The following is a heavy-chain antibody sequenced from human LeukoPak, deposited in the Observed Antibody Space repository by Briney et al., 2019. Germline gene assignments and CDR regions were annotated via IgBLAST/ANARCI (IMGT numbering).Heavy chain of an antibody. J-gene: IGHJ3*02. CDR3: ARNPLVTRAFDI. CDR1: GASVSSGSYY. D-gene: IGHD4-23*01. V-gene: IGHV4-61*01. CDR2: IYYSGST. Sequence: NPSETLSLTCTVSGASVSSGSYYWSWIRQPPGKGLEWIGYIYYSGSTNYNPSLKSRVTISVDTSKNQFSLKLSSVTAADTAVYYCARNPLVTRAFDIWGQGTMVTVSS.